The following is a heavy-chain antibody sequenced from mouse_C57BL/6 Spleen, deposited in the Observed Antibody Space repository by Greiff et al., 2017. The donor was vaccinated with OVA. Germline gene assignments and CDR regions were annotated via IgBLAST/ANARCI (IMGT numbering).Heavy chain of an antibody. CDR1: GFSFNTYA. D-gene: IGHD2-3*01. V-gene: IGHV10-1*01. J-gene: IGHJ4*01. Sequence: EVKLVESGGGLVQPKGSLKLSCAASGFSFNTYAMNWVRQAPGKGLEWVARIRSKSNNYATYYADSVKDRFTISRDDSESMLYLQMNNLKTEDTAMYYCVRHMKGYYAMDYWGQGTSVTVSS. CDR2: IRSKSNNYAT. CDR3: VRHMKGYYAMDY.